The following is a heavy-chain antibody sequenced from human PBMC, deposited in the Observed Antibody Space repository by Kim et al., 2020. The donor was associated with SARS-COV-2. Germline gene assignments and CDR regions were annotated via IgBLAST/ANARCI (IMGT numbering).Heavy chain of an antibody. J-gene: IGHJ4*02. CDR2: ISSSSSYI. Sequence: GGSLRLSCAASGFTFSSYSMNWVRQAPGKGLEWVSSISSSSSYIYYADSVKGRFTISRDNAKNSLYLQMNSLRAEDTAVYYCARDDPYYDYVWGSYRYYFDYWGQGTLVTVSS. CDR1: GFTFSSYS. V-gene: IGHV3-21*01. D-gene: IGHD3-16*02. CDR3: ARDDPYYDYVWGSYRYYFDY.